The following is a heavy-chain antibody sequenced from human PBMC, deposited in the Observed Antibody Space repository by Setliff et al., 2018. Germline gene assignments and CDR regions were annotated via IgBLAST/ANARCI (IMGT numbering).Heavy chain of an antibody. V-gene: IGHV3-74*01. CDR2: INNDGGST. D-gene: IGHD2-2*01. CDR3: ARAHSSTLSVHDY. J-gene: IGHJ4*02. CDR1: GFTFSSYD. Sequence: GGSLRLSCAACGFTFSSYDMHWVRQATGKGLEWVSAINNDGGSTTYEDSVKGRFTISRDNAKNTLYLQMNSLRAEDTAVYYCARAHSSTLSVHDYWGQGTLVTVSS.